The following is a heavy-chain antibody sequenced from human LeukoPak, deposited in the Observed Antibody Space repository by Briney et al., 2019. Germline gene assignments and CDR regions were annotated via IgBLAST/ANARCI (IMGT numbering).Heavy chain of an antibody. Sequence: GGSLRLSCTASGFTFGDYALSWFRQAPGKGLEGVASINPDGNKKYSADSVKGRFTISRDNAENSLYLQMNSLRVEDTAFYYCARDLAYSRLDYWGQGMLVTVSS. CDR3: ARDLAYSRLDY. V-gene: IGHV3-7*01. CDR1: GFTFGDYA. D-gene: IGHD5-18*01. J-gene: IGHJ4*02. CDR2: INPDGNKK.